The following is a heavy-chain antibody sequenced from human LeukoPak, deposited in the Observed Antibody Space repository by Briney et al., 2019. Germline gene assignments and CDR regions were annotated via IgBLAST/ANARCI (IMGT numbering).Heavy chain of an antibody. V-gene: IGHV3-33*08. CDR2: IWYDGSNK. CDR1: GSTFSSYG. CDR3: AREIGYSSLDY. Sequence: GGSLRLSCAASGSTFSSYGLHWVRQAPGKGLEWVAVIWYDGSNKYYADSVKGRFAISRDNSKNTLYLQMNSLRAEDTAVYYCAREIGYSSLDYWGQGTLVTVSS. J-gene: IGHJ4*02. D-gene: IGHD6-19*01.